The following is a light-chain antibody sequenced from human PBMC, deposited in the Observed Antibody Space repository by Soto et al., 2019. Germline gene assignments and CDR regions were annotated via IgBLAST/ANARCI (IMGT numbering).Light chain of an antibody. CDR3: QQYGRSHTWT. J-gene: IGKJ1*01. CDR2: GAS. CDR1: QSVSSSY. Sequence: EIVLTQSPGTLSLSPWERATISCRASQSVSSSYLAWYQQNPAQAPRLLIYGASSRATGIPDRFSGSGSGTDFTLTISRLEPEDFAVYYCQQYGRSHTWTFGQGTKVDIK. V-gene: IGKV3-20*01.